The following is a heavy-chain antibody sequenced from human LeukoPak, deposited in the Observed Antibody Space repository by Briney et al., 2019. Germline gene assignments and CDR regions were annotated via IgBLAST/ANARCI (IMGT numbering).Heavy chain of an antibody. CDR2: IYYSGST. CDR1: GGSISSSSYY. D-gene: IGHD6-13*01. J-gene: IGHJ4*02. Sequence: SETLSLTCTVSGGSISSSSYYWGWIRQPPGKGLEWIGSIYYSGSTYYNPSLKSRVTISVDTSKNQFSLKLSSVTAADTAVYYCARVMSGAAAGKRLGYFDYWGQGTLVTVSS. V-gene: IGHV4-39*01. CDR3: ARVMSGAAAGKRLGYFDY.